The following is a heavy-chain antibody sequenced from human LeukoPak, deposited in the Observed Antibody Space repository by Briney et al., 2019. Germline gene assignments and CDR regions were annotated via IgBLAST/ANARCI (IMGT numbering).Heavy chain of an antibody. Sequence: GGSLRLSCAASGFTFSSYWMSWVRQAPGKGLEWVANIKQDGSEKYYVDSVKGRFTISRDNAKNSLYLQMNSLRAEDTAVYYCASSEYLLPEYFQHWGQGTLVTVSS. CDR1: GFTFSSYW. D-gene: IGHD2-21*02. CDR2: IKQDGSEK. J-gene: IGHJ1*01. CDR3: ASSEYLLPEYFQH. V-gene: IGHV3-7*01.